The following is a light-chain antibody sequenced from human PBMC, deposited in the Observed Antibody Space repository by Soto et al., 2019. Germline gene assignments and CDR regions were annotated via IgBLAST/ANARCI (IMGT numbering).Light chain of an antibody. CDR3: QQSYRAPLT. V-gene: IGKV1-39*01. Sequence: DIQMTQSPSSLSASVGDRVTITCRASQTISTYLNWYQQKPGKAPKLLIHAASSVQSGVPSRFSGSGSGTDFTLTISSLQPEDFATYYCQQSYRAPLTFGPGTKGDIK. CDR1: QTISTY. J-gene: IGKJ3*01. CDR2: AAS.